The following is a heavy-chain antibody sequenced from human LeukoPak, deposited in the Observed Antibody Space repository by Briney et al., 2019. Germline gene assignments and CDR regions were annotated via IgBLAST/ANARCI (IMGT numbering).Heavy chain of an antibody. CDR1: GGSFRGYY. Sequence: SETLSLTCAVYGGSFRGYYWSWIRQPPGKGLEWIGEINHSGSTNYNPSLKSRVTISVDTSKNQFSLKLSSVTAADTAVYYCARSQGSSGWYALYYYYGMDVWGQGTTVTVSS. CDR2: INHSGST. V-gene: IGHV4-34*01. J-gene: IGHJ6*02. D-gene: IGHD6-19*01. CDR3: ARSQGSSGWYALYYYYGMDV.